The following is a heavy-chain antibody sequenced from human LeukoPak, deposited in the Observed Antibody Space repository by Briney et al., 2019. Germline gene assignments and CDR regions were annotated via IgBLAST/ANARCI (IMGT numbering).Heavy chain of an antibody. J-gene: IGHJ4*02. CDR3: ARASFYFDY. CDR2: IYYSGST. D-gene: IGHD3-10*01. V-gene: IGHV4-59*01. CDR1: VGSISSYY. Sequence: SETLSLTCTVSVGSISSYYWSWIRQPPWKGLEWIGYIYYSGSTNYNPSLKSRVTISVDTSKNQFSLKLSSVTAADTAVYYCARASFYFDYWGQGTLVTVSS.